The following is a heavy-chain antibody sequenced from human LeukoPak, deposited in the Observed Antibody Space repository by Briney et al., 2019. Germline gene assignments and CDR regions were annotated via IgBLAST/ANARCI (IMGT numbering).Heavy chain of an antibody. D-gene: IGHD3-16*02. CDR3: ARDRISDYVWGSYRHDY. CDR1: GYTFTSYY. CDR2: INPSGGST. J-gene: IGHJ4*02. V-gene: IGHV1-46*01. Sequence: ASVKVSCKASGYTFTSYYMHWVRQAPGQGLEWMGIINPSGGSTSYAQKFQGRVTMTRDTSTSTAYMELRSLRSDDTAVYYCARDRISDYVWGSYRHDYWGQGTLVTVSS.